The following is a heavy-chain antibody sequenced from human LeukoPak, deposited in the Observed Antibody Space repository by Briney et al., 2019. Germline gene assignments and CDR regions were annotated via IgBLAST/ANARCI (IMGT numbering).Heavy chain of an antibody. Sequence: GRSLRLFCAASGFTFSSYAMHWVRQAPGKGLEWVAVISYDGSNKYYADSVKGRFTISRDNSKNTLYLQMNSLRAEDTAVYYCARDPGGRSSTSCYHGDYWGQGTLVTVSS. CDR1: GFTFSSYA. V-gene: IGHV3-30*04. J-gene: IGHJ4*02. CDR2: ISYDGSNK. CDR3: ARDPGGRSSTSCYHGDY. D-gene: IGHD2-2*01.